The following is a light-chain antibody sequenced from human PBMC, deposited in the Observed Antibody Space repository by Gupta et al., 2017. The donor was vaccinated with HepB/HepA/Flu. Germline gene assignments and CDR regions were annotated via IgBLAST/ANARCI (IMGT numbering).Light chain of an antibody. CDR2: LGS. CDR1: QSPLHRNGYKY. Sequence: EIVMTQSPLSLPVTPGEPASISCRSSQSPLHRNGYKYLDWYLQKPGQSPQLLIYLGSNRASGVPDRFSGSGSGTDITLKLSRGEAEDVGIDYSRRTLQTGLTFGQGTRMEIK. V-gene: IGKV2-28*01. CDR3: RRTLQTGLT. J-gene: IGKJ5*01.